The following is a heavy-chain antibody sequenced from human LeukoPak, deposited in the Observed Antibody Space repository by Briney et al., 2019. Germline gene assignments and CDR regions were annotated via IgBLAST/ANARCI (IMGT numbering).Heavy chain of an antibody. V-gene: IGHV3-30*18. J-gene: IGHJ4*02. Sequence: GGSLRLSCAASGFTFSSYAMSWVRQAPGKGLEWVAVISYDGSNKYYADSVKGRFTISRDNSKNTLYLQMNSLRAEDTAVYYCAKSDLGYCSGGSCYNDYWGQGTLVTVPS. D-gene: IGHD2-15*01. CDR2: ISYDGSNK. CDR1: GFTFSSYA. CDR3: AKSDLGYCSGGSCYNDY.